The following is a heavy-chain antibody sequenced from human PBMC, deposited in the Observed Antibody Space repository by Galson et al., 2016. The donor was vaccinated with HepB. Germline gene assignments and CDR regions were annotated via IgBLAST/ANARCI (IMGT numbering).Heavy chain of an antibody. CDR2: MSYDGINK. CDR1: GFIFSDYA. CDR3: ARALGGRVPHDF. J-gene: IGHJ4*02. V-gene: IGHV3-30*03. D-gene: IGHD3-16*01. Sequence: SLRLSCAASGFIFSDYAVHWVRQAPGKGLEWVAVMSYDGINKYYAASVQGRFTISRDTSKSTLYLQMSSLRPEDTAVYCCARALGGRVPHDFWGQGTLVTVSS.